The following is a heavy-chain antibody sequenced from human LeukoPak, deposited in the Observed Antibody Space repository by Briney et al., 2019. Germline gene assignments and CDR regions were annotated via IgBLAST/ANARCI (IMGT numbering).Heavy chain of an antibody. CDR3: ARHGRSSWLNWFDP. Sequence: PSETLSLTCTVSGGSISSGSYNWGWIRQPPGKGLEWIGSVSYSGNTYYNPSLKSRVTMSVDTSKNQFSLNLSSVTAADRAVYYXARHGRSSWLNWFDPWGHGTQVTVSS. CDR1: GGSISSGSYN. J-gene: IGHJ5*02. CDR2: VSYSGNT. D-gene: IGHD6-13*01. V-gene: IGHV4-39*01.